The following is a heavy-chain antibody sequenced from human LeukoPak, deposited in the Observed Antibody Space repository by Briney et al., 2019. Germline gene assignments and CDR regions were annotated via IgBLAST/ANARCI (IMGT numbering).Heavy chain of an antibody. V-gene: IGHV1-69*01. Sequence: GSSVKVSCKASGGTFSSYAISWVRQAPGQGLEWMGGIIPIFGTANSAQKFQGRVTITADESTSTVYMELSSLRSEDTAVYYCAIVQGAAGRAYWGQGTLVTVSS. CDR2: IIPIFGTA. CDR1: GGTFSSYA. CDR3: AIVQGAAGRAY. J-gene: IGHJ4*02. D-gene: IGHD6-13*01.